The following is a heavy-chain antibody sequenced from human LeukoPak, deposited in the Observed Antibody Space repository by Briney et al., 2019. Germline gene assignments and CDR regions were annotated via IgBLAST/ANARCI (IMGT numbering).Heavy chain of an antibody. D-gene: IGHD4-17*01. Sequence: GGSLRLSCAASGFTFSSYSMNWVRQAPGKGLEWAPSISSSSSYIYYADSVKGRFTISRDNAKNSLYLQMNSLRAEDTAVYYCARKRDFHGAPAPFDPWGQGTLVTVSS. CDR3: ARKRDFHGAPAPFDP. J-gene: IGHJ5*02. V-gene: IGHV3-21*01. CDR1: GFTFSSYS. CDR2: ISSSSSYI.